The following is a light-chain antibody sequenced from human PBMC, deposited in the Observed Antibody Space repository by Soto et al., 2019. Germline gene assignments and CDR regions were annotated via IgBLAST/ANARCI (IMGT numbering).Light chain of an antibody. J-gene: IGLJ2*01. CDR2: DVN. CDR1: SSDVGVYDF. V-gene: IGLV2-14*03. CDR3: SSYTTSTTRV. Sequence: QSALTQPASVSGSPGQSITISCAGTSSDVGVYDFVSWYQQHPGKAPKLLIYDVNNRPAGISNRFSGSKSGNTASLTISGLQVEDEADYYCSSYTTSTTRVFGGGTKLTVL.